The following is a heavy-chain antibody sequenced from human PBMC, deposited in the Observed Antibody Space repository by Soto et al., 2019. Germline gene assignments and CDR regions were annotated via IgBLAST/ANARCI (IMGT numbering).Heavy chain of an antibody. Sequence: EVQLMESGGGLVQPGGSLRLSCVASGFTFTNHHMTWVRQAPGKGLEWVANINVDGSEKYYVDSVKGRFTISRDNANSSLSLQMNSLRAEDSGAYYCARERAVAVWGQGTLVIVSS. CDR2: INVDGSEK. CDR1: GFTFTNHH. D-gene: IGHD6-19*01. J-gene: IGHJ4*02. V-gene: IGHV3-7*05. CDR3: ARERAVAV.